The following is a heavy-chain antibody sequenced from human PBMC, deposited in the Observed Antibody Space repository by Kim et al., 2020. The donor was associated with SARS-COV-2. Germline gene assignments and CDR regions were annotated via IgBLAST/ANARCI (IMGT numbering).Heavy chain of an antibody. Sequence: DSATRYSPSFQGQVTISADKSISTAYLQWSSLKASDTAMYYCATHTAMVFWGQGTLVTVSS. CDR3: ATHTAMVF. CDR2: DSAT. V-gene: IGHV5-51*01. D-gene: IGHD5-18*01. J-gene: IGHJ4*02.